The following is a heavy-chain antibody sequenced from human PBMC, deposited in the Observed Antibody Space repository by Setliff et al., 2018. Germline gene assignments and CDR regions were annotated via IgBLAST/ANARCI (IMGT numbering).Heavy chain of an antibody. V-gene: IGHV4-4*07. Sequence: SETLSLTCTVSGGSISSYYWSWIRQPAGKGLEWIGHIYIGGSANYNPSLKSRVTMSIDTSKNQFSLKLNSVTAADMAVYYCAREQWLDPPGYYYMDVWAKVTTVTVSS. D-gene: IGHD6-19*01. CDR3: AREQWLDPPGYYYMDV. CDR2: IYIGGSA. J-gene: IGHJ6*03. CDR1: GGSISSYY.